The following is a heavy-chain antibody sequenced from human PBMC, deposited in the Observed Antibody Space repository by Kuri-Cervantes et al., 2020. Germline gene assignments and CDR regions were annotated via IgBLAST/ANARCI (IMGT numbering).Heavy chain of an antibody. CDR1: GDSVSSNSAA. V-gene: IGHV6-1*01. CDR2: TYYRSKWYN. J-gene: IGHJ6*02. D-gene: IGHD3-10*01. CDR3: ARGVADFISQYYYGSGSWYGMDV. Sequence: SCAISGDSVSSNSAAWNWIRQSPSRGLEWLGRTYYRSKWYNDYAVSVKSRITINPDTSKNQFSLQLNSVTPEDTAVYYCARGVADFISQYYYGSGSWYGMDVWGQGTTVTVSS.